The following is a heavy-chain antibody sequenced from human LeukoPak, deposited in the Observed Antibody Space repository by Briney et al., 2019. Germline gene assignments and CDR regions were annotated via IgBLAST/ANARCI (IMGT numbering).Heavy chain of an antibody. CDR2: INPDSGGT. Sequence: ASVKVSCETSGYTFTGYYIHWVRQAPGQGLEWMGWINPDSGGTNYAQKFQGRVTMTRDTSISAGYMELSGLRPDDTAVFYCARVRGDSSWYGLDYWGQGTLVSVSS. J-gene: IGHJ4*02. D-gene: IGHD6-13*01. V-gene: IGHV1-2*02. CDR3: ARVRGDSSWYGLDY. CDR1: GYTFTGYY.